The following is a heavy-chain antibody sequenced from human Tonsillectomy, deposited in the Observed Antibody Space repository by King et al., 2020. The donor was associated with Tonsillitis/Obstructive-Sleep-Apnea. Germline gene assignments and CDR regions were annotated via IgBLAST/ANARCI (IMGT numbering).Heavy chain of an antibody. J-gene: IGHJ4*02. CDR3: ARGRSSWESDFDY. CDR2: MTSYI. CDR1: GFTFSSYS. V-gene: IGHV3-21*01. D-gene: IGHD1-26*01. Sequence: VQLVESGGGLVRPGGSLRLSCTASGFTFSSYSMSWVRQALGKGLELVSSMTSYIYYAKSVKGRFTISRDNAKNSLYLQMNSLRAEDTAVYYCARGRSSWESDFDYWGQGTLVTVSS.